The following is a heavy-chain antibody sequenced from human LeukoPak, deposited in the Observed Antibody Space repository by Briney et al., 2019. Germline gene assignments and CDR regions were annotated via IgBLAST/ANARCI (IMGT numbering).Heavy chain of an antibody. CDR2: IRFDGSNK. J-gene: IGHJ4*02. CDR1: GFSFRTYG. CDR3: AKDVDLAAGVDY. V-gene: IGHV3-30*02. D-gene: IGHD2-8*01. Sequence: QPGGSLRLSCVASGFSFRTYGMHWVRQAPGKGPEWVAFIRFDGSNKYYEDSVKGRFSISRDNAKNTLYLQMNSLRPEDAAVYFCAKDVDLAAGVDYWGQGALVTVSS.